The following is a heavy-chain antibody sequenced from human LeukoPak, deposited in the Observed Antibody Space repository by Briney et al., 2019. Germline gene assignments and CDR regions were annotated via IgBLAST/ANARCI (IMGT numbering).Heavy chain of an antibody. CDR2: TSQNGDSD. J-gene: IGHJ4*02. Sequence: GSPELSCSTSEVNFHIYNIHLVRQAPGQGLEWVAFTSQNGDSDFYADSVKGRFTISRDNSKNTLFLQMNSLRAEDTAVYYCARGQGFYFDYWGQGTLVTVSS. CDR3: ARGQGFYFDY. CDR1: EVNFHIYN. V-gene: IGHV3-30-3*01.